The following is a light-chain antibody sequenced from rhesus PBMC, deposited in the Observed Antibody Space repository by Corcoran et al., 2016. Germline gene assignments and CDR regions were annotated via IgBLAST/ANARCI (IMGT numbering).Light chain of an antibody. V-gene: IGKV1-74*01. CDR1: ENVNNY. J-gene: IGKJ3*01. CDR3: QHGYGTPFT. Sequence: DIQMTQSPSSLSASVGDRVTITCRASENVNNYLNWYQQKPGNAPKLLIYKASTLQSGVPSRFSGSGSGTDYTFTISSLQPEDVATYDCQHGYGTPFTFGPGTKLDIK. CDR2: KAS.